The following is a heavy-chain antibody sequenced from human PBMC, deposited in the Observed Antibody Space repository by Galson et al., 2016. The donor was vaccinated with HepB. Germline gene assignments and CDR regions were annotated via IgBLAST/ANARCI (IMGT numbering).Heavy chain of an antibody. CDR2: ISKDGTEK. V-gene: IGHV3-30*18. Sequence: SLRLSCAVSGFTFNDYAMHWVRQAPGKGLEWVTVISKDGTEKRYADSVKGRFTVSRDNSNNTLFVEMNSLRPEDTAVYYCAKVTIGGPTPKYFHHWGQGTLVIVSS. D-gene: IGHD2-15*01. CDR3: AKVTIGGPTPKYFHH. CDR1: GFTFNDYA. J-gene: IGHJ1*01.